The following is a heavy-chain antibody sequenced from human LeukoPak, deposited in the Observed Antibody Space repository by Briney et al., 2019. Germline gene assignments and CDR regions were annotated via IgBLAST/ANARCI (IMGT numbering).Heavy chain of an antibody. CDR3: AKDSGYTYGPLDV. Sequence: PGRFLRLSCAGSGFIFNNYAMHWVRQPPGKGLEWVSGISWNSGTIDYADSVRGRFTISRDNAKNSLYLQMDSLRVEDTAFYYCAKDSGYTYGPLDVWGPGTTVTVSS. D-gene: IGHD5-18*01. J-gene: IGHJ6*02. CDR1: GFIFNNYA. V-gene: IGHV3-9*01. CDR2: ISWNSGTI.